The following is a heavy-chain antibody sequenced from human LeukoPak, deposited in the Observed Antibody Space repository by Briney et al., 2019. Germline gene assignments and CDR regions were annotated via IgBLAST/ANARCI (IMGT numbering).Heavy chain of an antibody. J-gene: IGHJ4*02. CDR3: ARGVSYYYDSSGSYYFDY. Sequence: SETLSLTCAVYGGSFSGYYWSWIRQPPGKGLEWIGEINHSGSTNYNPSLKSRVTISIDTSKNQFSLKLSSVTAADTAVYYCARGVSYYYDSSGSYYFDYWGQGTLVTVSS. D-gene: IGHD3-22*01. V-gene: IGHV4-34*01. CDR1: GGSFSGYY. CDR2: INHSGST.